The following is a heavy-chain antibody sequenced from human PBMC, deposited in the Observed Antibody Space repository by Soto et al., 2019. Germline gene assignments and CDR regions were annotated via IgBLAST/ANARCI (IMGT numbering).Heavy chain of an antibody. V-gene: IGHV3-53*02. CDR1: GFSVSSNY. CDR2: IYSGDAT. J-gene: IGHJ4*02. D-gene: IGHD3-22*01. CDR3: AGPTSSGFIYF. Sequence: EVQLVETGGGLIHPGGSLRLSCVASGFSVSSNYMGWVRQAPGKGPEWVSGIYSGDATFYADSVKGRFTISKGNSMKTLYLQMDSLRVEDTAVYYCAGPTSSGFIYFWGQGTLVTVSS.